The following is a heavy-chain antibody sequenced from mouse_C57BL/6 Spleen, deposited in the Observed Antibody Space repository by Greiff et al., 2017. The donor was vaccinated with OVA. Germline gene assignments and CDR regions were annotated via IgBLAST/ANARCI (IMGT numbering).Heavy chain of an antibody. CDR1: GYTFTDHT. V-gene: IGHV1-78*01. CDR3: ARCYGNYLYYAMDY. CDR2: IYPRDGST. D-gene: IGHD2-1*01. Sequence: QVQLQQSDAELVKPGASVKISCKVSGYTFTDHTIHWMKQRPEQGLEWIGYIYPRDGSTKYNEKFKGKAKLTADKSSSTAYMQRNSLTSEDSAVYFGARCYGNYLYYAMDYWGQGTSVTVSS. J-gene: IGHJ4*01.